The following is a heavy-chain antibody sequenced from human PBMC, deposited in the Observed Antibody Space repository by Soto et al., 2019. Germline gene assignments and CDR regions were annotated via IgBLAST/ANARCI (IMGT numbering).Heavy chain of an antibody. CDR3: SMRGVIGADYFDY. V-gene: IGHV1-8*02. J-gene: IGHJ4*02. CDR2: MNPNSGNT. Sequence: GASVKVSCKASGYTFTSYYMHWVRQAPGQGLEWMGRMNPNSGNTGYAQKFQGRVTMTRNTSISTAYMLLSSLRSEDTAVYYCSMRGVIGADYFDYWGQGTLVTVSS. CDR1: GYTFTSYY. D-gene: IGHD3-10*01.